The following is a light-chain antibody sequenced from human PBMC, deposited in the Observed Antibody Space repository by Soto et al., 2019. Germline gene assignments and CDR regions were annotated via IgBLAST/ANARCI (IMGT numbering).Light chain of an antibody. J-gene: IGLJ2*01. CDR1: TGAVTSGHY. CDR2: DSS. V-gene: IGLV7-46*01. Sequence: QAVVTQEPSPTVSPGGTVTLTCGSSTGAVTSGHYPYWFQQKPGQAPRTLIYDSSNKHSWTPARFSGSLLGGKAALTLSGAQPEDEAEYYCLLSYSGAGRVFGGGTKVTVL. CDR3: LLSYSGAGRV.